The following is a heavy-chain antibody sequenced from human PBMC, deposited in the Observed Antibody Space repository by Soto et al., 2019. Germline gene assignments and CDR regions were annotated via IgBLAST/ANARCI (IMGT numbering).Heavy chain of an antibody. D-gene: IGHD3-3*01. J-gene: IGHJ1*01. CDR1: GFSFGNYV. CDR3: TKGGDSWSGYAQH. CDR2: ISDSGGSS. Sequence: EVQLLQSGGGLVQPGGSLRLSCAASGFSFGNYVINWVRQAPGKGLEWVSGISDSGGSSSSADSVKGRFTVSRDNSKNTLYLQMDSLTGDDTAVYYCTKGGDSWSGYAQHWGHGALVTVAS. V-gene: IGHV3-23*01.